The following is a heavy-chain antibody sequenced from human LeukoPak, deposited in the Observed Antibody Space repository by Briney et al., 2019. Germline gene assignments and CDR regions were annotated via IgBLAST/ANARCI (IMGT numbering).Heavy chain of an antibody. Sequence: SETLSLTCTVSGGSISSYYWSWIRQPPGKGLQWIGYIYYSGSTNYNPSLKSRVTISVDTSKNQFSLKLSSVTAADTAVYYCARIRGWPQVRYFDYWGQGTLVTVSS. D-gene: IGHD2-15*01. CDR1: GGSISSYY. CDR2: IYYSGST. CDR3: ARIRGWPQVRYFDY. V-gene: IGHV4-59*01. J-gene: IGHJ4*02.